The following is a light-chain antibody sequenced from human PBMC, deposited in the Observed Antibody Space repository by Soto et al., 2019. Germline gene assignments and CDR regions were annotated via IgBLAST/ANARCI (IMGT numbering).Light chain of an antibody. CDR3: TSWTTSTTMI. Sequence: QSVLTQPASVSGSPGQSITISCTGTSSDIGAYNFVSWYQQHPGKATKLMLYDVNIRPTGVSKRLSGSKSGKTASLTISGLQAEDEADYYCTSWTTSTTMIFGGGTKVTVL. CDR2: DVN. V-gene: IGLV2-14*03. CDR1: SSDIGAYNF. J-gene: IGLJ2*01.